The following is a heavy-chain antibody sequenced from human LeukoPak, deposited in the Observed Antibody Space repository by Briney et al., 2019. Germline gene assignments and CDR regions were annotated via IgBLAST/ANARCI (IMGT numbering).Heavy chain of an antibody. J-gene: IGHJ4*02. CDR1: GGSVSSGSYY. CDR3: ARGMQQLYHFDS. CDR2: IYYSGST. D-gene: IGHD6-13*01. Sequence: RTSETLSLTCTVSGGSVSSGSYYWSWIRQPPGKGLEWIGYIYYSGSTNYNPSLKSRVTISVDTSKNQFSLKLLSVTAADTAVYYCARGMQQLYHFDSWGRGTLVTVSS. V-gene: IGHV4-61*01.